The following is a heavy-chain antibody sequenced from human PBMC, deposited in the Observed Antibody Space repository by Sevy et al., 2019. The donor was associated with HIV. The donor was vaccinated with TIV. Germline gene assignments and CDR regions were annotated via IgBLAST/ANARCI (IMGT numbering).Heavy chain of an antibody. V-gene: IGHV3-13*01. CDR2: ISPSGNR. J-gene: IGHJ1*01. CDR1: GFTLSNYY. CDR3: ARADASRTHFQH. Sequence: GGSLRLSCAASGFTLSNYYMHWVRQATGKGLEWVSFISPSGNRFYSGSVKDRLTISRDSDTNSLYLQMNSLRAGDTAVYSCARADASRTHFQHWGQGTLVTVSS.